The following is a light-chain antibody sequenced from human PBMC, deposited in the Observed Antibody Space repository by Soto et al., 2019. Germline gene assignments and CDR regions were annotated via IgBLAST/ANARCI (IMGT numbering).Light chain of an antibody. Sequence: ERVMTLSPVTLYVSPGERATLSCRASRPVGSNLAWYQQKPGQAPRLLIYGASTRATGIRAMFSGSGSETEFTLTISSLQSEDFAVYYCQQYYTWPRTFGQGTKVEIK. CDR3: QQYYTWPRT. CDR1: RPVGSN. J-gene: IGKJ1*01. CDR2: GAS. V-gene: IGKV3-15*01.